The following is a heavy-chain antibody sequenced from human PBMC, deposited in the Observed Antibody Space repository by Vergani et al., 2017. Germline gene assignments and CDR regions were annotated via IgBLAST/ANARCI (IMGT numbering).Heavy chain of an antibody. CDR2: INPSGGST. V-gene: IGHV1-46*03. Sequence: QVQLVQSGAEVKKPGASVKVSCKASGYTFTSYYMHWVRQAPGQGLEWMGIINPSGGSTSYAQKFQGRVTMTRDTSTSTVYMELSSLRSEDTAVYYCARMTYNQRWLQSADYWGQGTLVTVSS. J-gene: IGHJ4*02. CDR3: ARMTYNQRWLQSADY. D-gene: IGHD5-24*01. CDR1: GYTFTSYY.